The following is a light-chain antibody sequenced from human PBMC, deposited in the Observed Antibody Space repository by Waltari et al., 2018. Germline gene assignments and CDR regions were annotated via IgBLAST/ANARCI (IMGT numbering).Light chain of an antibody. V-gene: IGLV2-23*01. CDR3: CSYAGSSTYV. Sequence: QSALTQPASVSGSPGQSITISCTGTSSDVGSYNLVSWYQQHPGKAPKLMIYDGSKRPSGVFNRFPGSKSGNTASLTITGLQAEDEADYYCCSYAGSSTYVFGTGTKVTVL. CDR2: DGS. CDR1: SSDVGSYNL. J-gene: IGLJ1*01.